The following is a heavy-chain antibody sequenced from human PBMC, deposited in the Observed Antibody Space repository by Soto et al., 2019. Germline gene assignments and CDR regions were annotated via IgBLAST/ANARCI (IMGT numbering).Heavy chain of an antibody. J-gene: IGHJ6*02. Sequence: SETLSLTCAVYGGSFSGYYWSWIHQPPGKGLEWIGEINHSGSTNYNPSLKSRVTMSVDTSKNQFSLKLSSVTAADTAVYYCARDSVVVVAATLDIYYYYGMDVWGQGTTVTVSS. D-gene: IGHD2-15*01. CDR2: INHSGST. V-gene: IGHV4-34*01. CDR1: GGSFSGYY. CDR3: ARDSVVVVAATLDIYYYYGMDV.